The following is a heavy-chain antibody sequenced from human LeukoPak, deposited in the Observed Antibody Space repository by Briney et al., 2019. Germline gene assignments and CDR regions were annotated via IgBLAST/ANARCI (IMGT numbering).Heavy chain of an antibody. CDR2: IRYDGSDQ. CDR3: AKEDYYYYMDV. J-gene: IGHJ6*03. CDR1: GFTFSSYE. Sequence: GGSLRLSCAASGFTFSSYEMNWVRQTPGKGLEWVAFIRYDGSDQYYADSVKGRFTISRDNSKYTLYLQMSSLRAEDTAVYYCAKEDYYYYMDVWGSGTTVTISS. V-gene: IGHV3-30*02.